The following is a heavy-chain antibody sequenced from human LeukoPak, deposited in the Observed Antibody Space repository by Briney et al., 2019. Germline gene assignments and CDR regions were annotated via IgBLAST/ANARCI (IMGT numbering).Heavy chain of an antibody. D-gene: IGHD6-19*01. J-gene: IGHJ4*02. CDR1: GGSISSYY. Sequence: ETLSLTCTVSGGSISSYYWSWVRQAPGKGLEWVSAISGSGGSTYYADSVKGRFTISRDNSKNTLYLQMNSLRAEDTAVYYCAKDPTNIAVAGTSDYWGQGTLVTVSS. CDR2: ISGSGGST. CDR3: AKDPTNIAVAGTSDY. V-gene: IGHV3-23*01.